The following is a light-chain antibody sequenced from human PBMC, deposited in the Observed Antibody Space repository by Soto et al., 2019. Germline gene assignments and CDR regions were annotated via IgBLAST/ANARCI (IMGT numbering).Light chain of an antibody. CDR3: QQYAGSPST. V-gene: IGKV3-20*01. CDR2: GAS. CDR1: QTVTSNY. Sequence: EIVLTQSPGTLSLSPGERATLSCRASQTVTSNYLAWYQRKPGQAPRLLIYGASSRATDIPDRFSGSGSGTDLPLTITRLEPEDFAVYFCQQYAGSPSTFGQGTKVEIK. J-gene: IGKJ1*01.